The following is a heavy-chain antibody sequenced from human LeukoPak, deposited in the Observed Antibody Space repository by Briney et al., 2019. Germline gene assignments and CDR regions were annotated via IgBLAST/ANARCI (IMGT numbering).Heavy chain of an antibody. Sequence: GGSLRLSCTASGFTFSSYEMNWVCQAPGKGLEWVSYISSSGSTKYYADSVKGRFTISRDNAKNSLYLQMNSLRAEDTAVYYCAKDKYRGDYYDSSGYYYVSYFDYWGQGTLVTVSS. CDR2: ISSSGSTK. CDR3: AKDKYRGDYYDSSGYYYVSYFDY. D-gene: IGHD3-22*01. CDR1: GFTFSSYE. V-gene: IGHV3-48*03. J-gene: IGHJ4*02.